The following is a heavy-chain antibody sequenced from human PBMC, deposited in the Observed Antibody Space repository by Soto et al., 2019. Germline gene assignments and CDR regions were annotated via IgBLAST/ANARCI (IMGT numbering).Heavy chain of an antibody. CDR3: ARDSGYSSGWYFDY. CDR2: IWYDGSNK. V-gene: IGHV3-33*08. Sequence: VQLVESGGGLVQPGGSLRLSCAASGFTFSSYGMHWVRQAPGKGLEWVAVIWYDGSNKYYADSVKGRFTISRDNSKNTLYLQRNSLRAEDTAVYYCARDSGYSSGWYFDYWGQGTLVTVSS. CDR1: GFTFSSYG. J-gene: IGHJ4*02. D-gene: IGHD6-19*01.